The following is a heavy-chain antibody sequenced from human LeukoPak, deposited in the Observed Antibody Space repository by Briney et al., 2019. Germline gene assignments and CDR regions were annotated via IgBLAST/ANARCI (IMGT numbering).Heavy chain of an antibody. CDR2: IYYSGST. V-gene: IGHV4-59*01. CDR1: GGSISSFY. D-gene: IGHD2-21*01. Sequence: PSETLSLTCTVSGGSISSFYWSWIRQPPGKGPEWIGNIYYSGSTTYNPSLKSRVTISVDTSKNQFSLRLGSVTAADTAVFYCARVYSVSYFDYWGQGTLVTVSS. J-gene: IGHJ4*02. CDR3: ARVYSVSYFDY.